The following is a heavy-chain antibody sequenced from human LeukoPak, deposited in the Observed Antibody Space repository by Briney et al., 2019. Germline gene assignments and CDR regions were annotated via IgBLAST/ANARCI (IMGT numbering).Heavy chain of an antibody. J-gene: IGHJ4*02. CDR1: GYTFTGYY. Sequence: GASVKVSCKTSGYTFTGYYMHWVRQAPGHGLEWMGWINPNSGGTNYAQKFQGRVTLTRDTSINTAYMELSRLRSDDAAVYYCARVLRYYDILSKPFDYWGQGTLVTVSS. CDR2: INPNSGGT. V-gene: IGHV1-2*02. D-gene: IGHD3-9*01. CDR3: ARVLRYYDILSKPFDY.